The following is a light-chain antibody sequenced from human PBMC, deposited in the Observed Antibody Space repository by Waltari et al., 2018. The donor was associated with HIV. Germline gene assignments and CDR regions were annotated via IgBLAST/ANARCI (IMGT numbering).Light chain of an antibody. J-gene: IGLJ3*02. CDR3: VLYMGGGIWV. V-gene: IGLV8-61*01. CDR1: SGSCSTTYS. CDR2: STN. Sequence: QTVVTQEPSFSVSPGGTVTLTCGLRSGSCSTTYSPSWYQQTPGQAPRTLIYSTNTRSSGVPDRFSGSILGNKAALTITGAQADDESDYYCVLYMGGGIWVFGGGTKVTVL.